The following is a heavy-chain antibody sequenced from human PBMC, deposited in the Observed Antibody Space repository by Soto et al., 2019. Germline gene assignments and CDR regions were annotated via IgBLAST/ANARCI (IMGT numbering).Heavy chain of an antibody. CDR1: GFTVSSNY. CDR3: ARDDYYGGYADY. D-gene: IGHD4-17*01. CDR2: IYSGGST. Sequence: EVQLVESGGGLVQPGGSLRLSCAASGFTVSSNYMSWVRQAPGKGLEWVSVIYSGGSTYYADSVKGRFTISRDNSKNTLYLQMNSRRAGDTAVYYCARDDYYGGYADYWGQGTLVTVSS. V-gene: IGHV3-66*01. J-gene: IGHJ4*02.